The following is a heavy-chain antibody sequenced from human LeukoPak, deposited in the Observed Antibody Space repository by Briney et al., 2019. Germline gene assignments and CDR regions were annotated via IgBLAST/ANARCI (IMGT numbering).Heavy chain of an antibody. CDR3: ARVLSADSPGFQH. D-gene: IGHD3-22*01. V-gene: IGHV3-23*01. CDR1: GFTFSSYA. CDR2: ISGSGGST. J-gene: IGHJ1*01. Sequence: GGSLRLSCAASGFTFSSYAMSWVRQAPGKGLEWVSAISGSGGSTYYADSVKGRFTISRDNAKNTLYLQMNSLRAEDTAVYYCARVLSADSPGFQHWGQGTLVTVSS.